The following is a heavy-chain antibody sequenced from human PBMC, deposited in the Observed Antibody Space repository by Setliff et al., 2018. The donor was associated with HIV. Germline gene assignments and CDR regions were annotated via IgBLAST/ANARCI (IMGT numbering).Heavy chain of an antibody. D-gene: IGHD3-10*01. CDR1: GFTFSSYA. CDR2: ISGSGGDT. Sequence: PGGSLRLSCASSGFTFSSYAMTWVRQAPGKGLECVAVISGSGGDTYYADSVKGRFVISREKSKSTLYLQMNSLRAGDTAVYYCAKKTAAYTSGSWLHYWGQGTLVTVSS. V-gene: IGHV3-23*01. CDR3: AKKTAAYTSGSWLHY. J-gene: IGHJ4*02.